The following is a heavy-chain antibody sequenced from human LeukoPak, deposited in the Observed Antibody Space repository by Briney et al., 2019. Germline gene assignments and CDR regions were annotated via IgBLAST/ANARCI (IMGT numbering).Heavy chain of an antibody. Sequence: GGSLRLSCAASGFTFSSYEMNWVRQAPGKGLEWVSYISSSGSTIYYADSVKGRFTISRDNAKNSLYLQMNSLRAEDTAVYYCEELSINMIGGVWGKGTTVTISS. CDR3: EELSINMIGGV. V-gene: IGHV3-48*03. D-gene: IGHD3-10*02. CDR1: GFTFSSYE. J-gene: IGHJ6*04. CDR2: ISSSGSTI.